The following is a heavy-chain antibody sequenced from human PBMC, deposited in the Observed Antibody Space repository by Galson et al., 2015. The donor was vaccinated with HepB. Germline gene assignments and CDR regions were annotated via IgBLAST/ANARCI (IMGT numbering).Heavy chain of an antibody. V-gene: IGHV4-4*07. CDR2: IYTSGST. D-gene: IGHD2-15*01. J-gene: IGHJ4*02. CDR3: ARELSGSCHDY. CDR1: GASTSSYY. Sequence: QVQLQESGPGLVKPSETLSLTCTVSGASTSSYYWNWIRQPPGKGLEWIGRIYTSGSTNYNPPLKSRVPMSVDTSKNQFSLKLSSVTAADTAVYYCARELSGSCHDYWGQGTLVTVSS.